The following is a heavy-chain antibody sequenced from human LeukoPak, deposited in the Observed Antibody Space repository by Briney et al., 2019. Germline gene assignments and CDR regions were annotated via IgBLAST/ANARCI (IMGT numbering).Heavy chain of an antibody. J-gene: IGHJ5*02. CDR1: GGSFSGYY. D-gene: IGHD1-26*01. CDR2: INHSGSA. CDR3: ARGKTIRGWPFRASGSYPGNWFDP. Sequence: SETLSLTCAVYGGSFSGYYWSWIRQPPGKGLEWIGEINHSGSANYNPSLKSRVTISVDTSKNQFSLKLSSVTAADTAVYYCARGKTIRGWPFRASGSYPGNWFDPWGQGTLVTVSS. V-gene: IGHV4-34*01.